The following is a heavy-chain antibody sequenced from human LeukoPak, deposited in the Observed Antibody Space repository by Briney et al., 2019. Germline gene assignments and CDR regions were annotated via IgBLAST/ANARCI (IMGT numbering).Heavy chain of an antibody. V-gene: IGHV1-69*04. D-gene: IGHD3-3*01. CDR2: IIPILGIA. CDR1: GGTFSSYT. Sequence: SVKVSCKASGGTFSSYTISWVRQAPGQGLEWMGRIIPILGIANYAQKFQGRVTITAGKSTSTAYMELSSLRSEDTAVYYCAREDFGVVIHNWFDPWGQGTLVTVSS. CDR3: AREDFGVVIHNWFDP. J-gene: IGHJ5*02.